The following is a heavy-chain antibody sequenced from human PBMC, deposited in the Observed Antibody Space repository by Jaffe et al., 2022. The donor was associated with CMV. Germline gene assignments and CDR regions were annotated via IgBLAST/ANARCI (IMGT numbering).Heavy chain of an antibody. J-gene: IGHJ4*02. CDR3: ARLVSSSWSPMYYFDY. D-gene: IGHD6-13*01. CDR1: GYSFTSYW. V-gene: IGHV5-51*01. Sequence: EVQLVQSGAEVKKPGESLKISCKGSGYSFTSYWIGWVRQMPGKGLEWMGIIYPGDSDTRYSPSFQGQVTISADKSISTAYLQWSSLKASDTAMYYCARLVSSSWSPMYYFDYWGQGTLVTVSS. CDR2: IYPGDSDT.